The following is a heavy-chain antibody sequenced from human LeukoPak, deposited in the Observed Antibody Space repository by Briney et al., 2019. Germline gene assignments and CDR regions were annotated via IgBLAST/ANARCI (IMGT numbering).Heavy chain of an antibody. Sequence: ASETLSLTCTVSGGSISSYYWSWIRQPPGKGLEWIGYIYYSGSTNYNPSLKSRVTISVDTSKNQFSLKLSSVTAADTAVYYCARGRRYYGSVDAFDIWGQGTMVTVSS. D-gene: IGHD3-10*01. CDR2: IYYSGST. V-gene: IGHV4-59*08. CDR3: ARGRRYYGSVDAFDI. J-gene: IGHJ3*02. CDR1: GGSISSYY.